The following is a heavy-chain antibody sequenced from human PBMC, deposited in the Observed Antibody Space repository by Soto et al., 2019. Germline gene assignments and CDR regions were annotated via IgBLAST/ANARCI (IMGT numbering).Heavy chain of an antibody. Sequence: SETLSLTCTVSGDSVISYYWSWIRQPAGRGLEWIGRIYISGSTDYNPSLKGRVSMSVDRSKNQFSLKLTSVTAADTAVYYCVRDCSGGGCYSDYGMDVWGQGTTVTVSS. J-gene: IGHJ6*02. CDR3: VRDCSGGGCYSDYGMDV. CDR2: IYISGST. D-gene: IGHD2-15*01. V-gene: IGHV4-4*07. CDR1: GDSVISYY.